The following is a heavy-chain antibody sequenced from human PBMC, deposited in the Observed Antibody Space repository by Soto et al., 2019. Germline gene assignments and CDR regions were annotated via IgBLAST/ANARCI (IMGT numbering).Heavy chain of an antibody. CDR3: ATFYEGDCTTTTCYGDFDY. J-gene: IGHJ4*02. V-gene: IGHV1-69*02. CDR1: GGTFNRYS. CDR2: IIPMFGIT. D-gene: IGHD2-2*01. Sequence: QVHLVQAGAEVKKPGSSVKVSCRASGGTFNRYSISWVRQAPGQGLEWMGRIIPMFGITNYAQKFQGRVMITADKSANTADMEVSGLISEDTAMYYCATFYEGDCTTTTCYGDFDYWGQGTLVTVSS.